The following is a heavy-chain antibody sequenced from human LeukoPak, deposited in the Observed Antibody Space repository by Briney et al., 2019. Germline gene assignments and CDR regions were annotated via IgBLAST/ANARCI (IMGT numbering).Heavy chain of an antibody. V-gene: IGHV3-73*01. D-gene: IGHD3-22*01. CDR2: IRSKANSYAT. J-gene: IGHJ4*02. Sequence: GGSLRLSCAASGFTFSGSAMHWVRQASGKGLEWVGRIRSKANSYATAYAASVKGRFTISRDDSKNTLYLQMNSLKTEDTAVYYCTTDREFYDTSGNRYWGQGTLVTVSS. CDR1: GFTFSGSA. CDR3: TTDREFYDTSGNRY.